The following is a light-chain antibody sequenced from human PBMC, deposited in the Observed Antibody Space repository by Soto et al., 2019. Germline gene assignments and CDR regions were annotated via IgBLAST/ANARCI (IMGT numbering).Light chain of an antibody. CDR2: YAS. J-gene: IGKJ3*01. V-gene: IGKV3-15*01. Sequence: EMVMTQSPATLSVSPGERVTLSCRASESVHRNLAWYQQKPGQGPSLLIYYASTRATGVPDRFTGSGSGTECTLTISSLQSEDFGVYHCQHYSNWPPTFGPGTKVEIK. CDR1: ESVHRN. CDR3: QHYSNWPPT.